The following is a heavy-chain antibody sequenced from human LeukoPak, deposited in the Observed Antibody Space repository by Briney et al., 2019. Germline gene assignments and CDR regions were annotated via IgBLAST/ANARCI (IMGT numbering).Heavy chain of an antibody. CDR3: AGEPCPDWDWCYYYMDV. CDR1: GFTFSSYS. Sequence: KTGGSLRLSCAASGFTFSSYSMNWVRQAPGKGLEWVSSISSSSSYIYYADSVKGRFTISRDNAKNSLYLQMNSLRAEDTAVYYCAGEPCPDWDWCYYYMDVWGKGTTVTVSS. V-gene: IGHV3-21*04. CDR2: ISSSSSYI. D-gene: IGHD3/OR15-3a*01. J-gene: IGHJ6*03.